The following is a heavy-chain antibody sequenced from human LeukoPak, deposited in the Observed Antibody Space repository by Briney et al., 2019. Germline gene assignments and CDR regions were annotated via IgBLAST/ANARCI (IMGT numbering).Heavy chain of an antibody. D-gene: IGHD3-3*01. CDR3: ARGPPTGTIFGVVITDWFDP. V-gene: IGHV3-21*01. Sequence: GGSLRLSCAASGFTFSSYSMNWVRQAPGKGLEWVSSISSSSSYIYYADSVKGRFTTSRDNAKNSLYLQMNSLRAEDTAVYYCARGPPTGTIFGVVITDWFDPWGQGTLVTVSS. J-gene: IGHJ5*02. CDR1: GFTFSSYS. CDR2: ISSSSSYI.